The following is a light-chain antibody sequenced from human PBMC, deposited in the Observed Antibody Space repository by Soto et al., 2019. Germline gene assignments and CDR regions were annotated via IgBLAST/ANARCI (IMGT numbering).Light chain of an antibody. V-gene: IGLV2-14*01. CDR1: SSDIGAHNS. CDR2: EVS. CDR3: SSYTSSATWV. J-gene: IGLJ3*02. Sequence: SVLAQPASVSASPGQSITISCTGTSSDIGAHNSVSWYQRHPGEAPKVIIHEVSNRPSGISDRFSGSKSGNTASLTISGLQAEDVAIYYCSSYTSSATWVFGGGTKGTVL.